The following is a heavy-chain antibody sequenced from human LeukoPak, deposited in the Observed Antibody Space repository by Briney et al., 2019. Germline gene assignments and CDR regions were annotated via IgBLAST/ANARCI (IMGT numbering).Heavy chain of an antibody. J-gene: IGHJ6*02. CDR1: GGSFSGYY. D-gene: IGHD6-13*01. CDR2: INHSGST. Sequence: SETLSLTCAVYGGSFSGYYWSWIRQPPGKGLEWIGEINHSGSTNYNPSLKSRVTISVDTSKNQFSLKLSSVTAADTAVYYCARGRYSSSWYFGYYGMDVWGQGTTVTVSS. V-gene: IGHV4-34*01. CDR3: ARGRYSSSWYFGYYGMDV.